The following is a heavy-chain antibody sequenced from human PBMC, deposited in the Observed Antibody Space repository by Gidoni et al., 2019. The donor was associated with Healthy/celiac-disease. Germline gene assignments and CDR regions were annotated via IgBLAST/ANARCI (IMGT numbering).Heavy chain of an antibody. Sequence: VQLQESGPGLVKPSQTLSLPCTVSGGSISSVAYYWSWIRQHPGKGLEWIGYIYYSGSTYSNPSLKSRVTISVDTSKNQFSLKLSSVTAADTAVYYCARVVLTVVTHYLDYWGQGTLVTVSS. CDR2: IYYSGST. CDR3: ARVVLTVVTHYLDY. J-gene: IGHJ4*02. CDR1: GGSISSVAYY. D-gene: IGHD2-21*02. V-gene: IGHV4-31*03.